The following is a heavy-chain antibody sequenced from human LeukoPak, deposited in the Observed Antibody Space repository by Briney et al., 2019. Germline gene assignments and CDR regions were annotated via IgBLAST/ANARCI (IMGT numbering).Heavy chain of an antibody. Sequence: WGSLRLSCAASGFTFSTYNMNWVRQAPGKGLEWISYINADSSTIQYADSVRGRFTTSRDNAKNSLYLQMNSLRAEDTAVYYCVRDSSRGQSLGVIYWGQGSLVTV. CDR2: INADSSTI. J-gene: IGHJ4*02. CDR3: VRDSSRGQSLGVIY. D-gene: IGHD2-15*01. CDR1: GFTFSTYN. V-gene: IGHV3-48*01.